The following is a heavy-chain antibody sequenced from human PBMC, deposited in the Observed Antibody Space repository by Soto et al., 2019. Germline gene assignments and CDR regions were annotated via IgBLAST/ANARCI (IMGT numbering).Heavy chain of an antibody. J-gene: IGHJ3*02. D-gene: IGHD6-19*01. V-gene: IGHV3-48*02. CDR1: GFTFSSYS. Sequence: EVQLVESGGGLVQPGGSLRLSCAASGFTFSSYSMNWVRQAPGKGLEWVSYISSSSSTIYYADSVKGRFTISRDNAKNSLYLQMNSLRDEDTAVYYCARDLSPAVAGLDAYDIWGQGTMVTVSS. CDR2: ISSSSSTI. CDR3: ARDLSPAVAGLDAYDI.